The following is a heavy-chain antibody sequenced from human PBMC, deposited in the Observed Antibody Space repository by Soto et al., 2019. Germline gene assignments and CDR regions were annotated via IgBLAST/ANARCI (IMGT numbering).Heavy chain of an antibody. CDR2: IYYTGMT. V-gene: IGHV4-39*07. CDR1: GTSISSTNYY. J-gene: IGHJ4*02. D-gene: IGHD3-10*02. Sequence: SETLSLTCTVSGTSISSTNYYWGWIRQPPGKGLEWITSIYYTGMTYYNPSLKSRVTISEDTSKNQFSLKLSSVTAADTAMYYCAKGFNYYGRGTLKLDSWGLGTLVTVSS. CDR3: AKGFNYYGRGTLKLDS.